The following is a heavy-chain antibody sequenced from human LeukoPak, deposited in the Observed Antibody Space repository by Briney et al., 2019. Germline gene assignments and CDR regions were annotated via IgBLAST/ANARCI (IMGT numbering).Heavy chain of an antibody. V-gene: IGHV3-30*02. D-gene: IGHD4-17*01. CDR3: ARPLRSTTDAFDI. Sequence: GGSLRLSCAASGFTFSSYGMHWVRQAPGKGLEGVAFIRYDGSNKYYADSVKGRFTISRDNSKNTLYLQMNSLRAEDTAVYYCARPLRSTTDAFDIWGQGTLVTVSS. J-gene: IGHJ3*02. CDR2: IRYDGSNK. CDR1: GFTFSSYG.